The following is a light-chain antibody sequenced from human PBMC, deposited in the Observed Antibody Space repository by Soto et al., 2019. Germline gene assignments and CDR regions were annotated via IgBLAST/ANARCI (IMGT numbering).Light chain of an antibody. J-gene: IGKJ3*01. CDR1: QSIRSY. CDR3: QQGYGAPWS. Sequence: DIQMTQSTSSLSASVGDRVTITCRASQSIRSYLNWYQQKSGEAPKLLIYAASSLQSGVPSRFSGSGPETDCTLNISSLQPESFATYSCQQGYGAPWSLGPGT. CDR2: AAS. V-gene: IGKV1-39*01.